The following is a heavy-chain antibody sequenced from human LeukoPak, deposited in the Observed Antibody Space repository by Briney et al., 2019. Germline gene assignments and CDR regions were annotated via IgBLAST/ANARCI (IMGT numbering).Heavy chain of an antibody. CDR1: GFTFSSYA. J-gene: IGHJ4*02. Sequence: SCAASGFTFSSYAMSWVRQAPGKGLEWVSAISGSGGSTYYADSVKGRFTISRDNSKNTLYLQMNSLRAEDTAVYYCAKMYDDIVVVPAAHFDYWGQGTLVTVSS. CDR3: AKMYDDIVVVPAAHFDY. D-gene: IGHD2-2*01. CDR2: ISGSGGST. V-gene: IGHV3-23*01.